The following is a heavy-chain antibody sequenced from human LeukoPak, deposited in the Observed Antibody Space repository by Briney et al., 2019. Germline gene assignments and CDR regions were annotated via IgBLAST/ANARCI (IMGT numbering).Heavy chain of an antibody. J-gene: IGHJ4*02. CDR2: INCSGSRT. CDR3: AKASLITGTTSGFDY. CDR1: GFTFSYYA. V-gene: IGHV3-23*01. Sequence: QPSGTLRFSCAASGFTFSYYAMNWVRQAPGKGLEWVSTINCSGSRTHYADSVKGRFTISRDNSKNTVYLHMSSLRAEDTAISQCAKASLITGTTSGFDYWGQGILVIVSS. D-gene: IGHD1-7*01.